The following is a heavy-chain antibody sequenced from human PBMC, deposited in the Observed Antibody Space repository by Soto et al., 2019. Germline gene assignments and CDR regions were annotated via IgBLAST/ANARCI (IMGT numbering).Heavy chain of an antibody. CDR2: MNPNSGNT. D-gene: IGHD4-4*01. V-gene: IGHV1-8*01. J-gene: IGHJ6*03. CDR3: ARGPHTVTTDYYYYYYMDV. CDR1: GYTFTSYD. Sequence: ASVKVSCKASGYTFTSYDINWVRQATGQGLEWMGWMNPNSGNTGYAQKFQGRVTMTRNTSISTAYMELSSLRSEDTAVYYCARGPHTVTTDYYYYYYMDVWGKGTTVTVSS.